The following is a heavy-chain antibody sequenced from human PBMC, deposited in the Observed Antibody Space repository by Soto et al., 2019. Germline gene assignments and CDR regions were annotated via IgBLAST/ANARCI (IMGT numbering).Heavy chain of an antibody. D-gene: IGHD5-18*01. Sequence: GASVKVSCKASGYTFTSYAMHWVRQAPGQRLEWMGWINAGNGDTKYSQKFQGRVTITRDTSASTAYMEMSSLRSEDTAVYYCASRRVGYRFGFGPYYYYGMDVWGQGTTVTVSS. J-gene: IGHJ6*02. CDR3: ASRRVGYRFGFGPYYYYGMDV. CDR2: INAGNGDT. CDR1: GYTFTSYA. V-gene: IGHV1-3*01.